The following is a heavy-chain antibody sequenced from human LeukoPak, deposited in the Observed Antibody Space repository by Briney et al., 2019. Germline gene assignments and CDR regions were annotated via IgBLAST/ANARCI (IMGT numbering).Heavy chain of an antibody. CDR2: ISWDGGST. V-gene: IGHV3-43*01. D-gene: IGHD5-24*01. CDR3: AKGDRDGYNWSPLDY. CDR1: GFTFDDYT. Sequence: GGSLRLSCAASGFTFDDYTMHWVRQAPGKGLEWVSLISWDGGSTYYADSVKGRFTISRDNSKNSLYLQMNSLRTEDTALYYCAKGDRDGYNWSPLDYWSQGTLVTVSS. J-gene: IGHJ4*02.